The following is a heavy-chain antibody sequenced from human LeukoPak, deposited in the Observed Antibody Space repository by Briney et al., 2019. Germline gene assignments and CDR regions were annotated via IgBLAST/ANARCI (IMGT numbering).Heavy chain of an antibody. CDR2: ISSSGSTI. Sequence: GGSLRLSCAASGFTFSSYEMNWVRQAPGKGLEWVSYISSSGSTIYYADSVKGRVTISRDNAKNSLYLQMNSLRAEDTAVYYCARPRGCGSSRCNNFDYWGQGTLVTVSS. J-gene: IGHJ4*02. CDR1: GFTFSSYE. CDR3: ARPRGCGSSRCNNFDY. V-gene: IGHV3-48*03. D-gene: IGHD2-2*01.